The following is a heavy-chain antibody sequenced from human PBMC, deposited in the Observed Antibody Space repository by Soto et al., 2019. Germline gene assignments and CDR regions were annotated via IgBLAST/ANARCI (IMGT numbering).Heavy chain of an antibody. J-gene: IGHJ5*02. D-gene: IGHD3-22*01. V-gene: IGHV1-18*01. Sequence: QVQLVQSGAEVKKPGASVKVSCKASGYTFTSYGITWVRQAPGQGLEWMGWISAYNGNTNYAQKLQGRVTMTTDTYTSTGYMELRSLRSDDPAVYYCARDSGSSDYNRGPWGQGTLVTDSS. CDR1: GYTFTSYG. CDR3: ARDSGSSDYNRGP. CDR2: ISAYNGNT.